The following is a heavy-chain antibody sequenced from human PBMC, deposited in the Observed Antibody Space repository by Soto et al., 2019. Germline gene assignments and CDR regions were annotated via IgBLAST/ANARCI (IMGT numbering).Heavy chain of an antibody. CDR2: IYYSGST. CDR1: GGSISSYY. J-gene: IGHJ5*02. V-gene: IGHV4-59*01. CDR3: ARRSGYGNWFDP. Sequence: SETLSLTCTVSGGSISSYYWSWIRQPPGKGLEWIGYIYYSGSTNYNPSLKSRVTISVDTSKNQFSLKLSSVTAADTAVYYCARRSGYGNWFDPWGQGTLVTVSS. D-gene: IGHD5-12*01.